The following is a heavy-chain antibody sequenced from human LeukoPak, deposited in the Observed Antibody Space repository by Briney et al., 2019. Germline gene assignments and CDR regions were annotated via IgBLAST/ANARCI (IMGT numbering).Heavy chain of an antibody. V-gene: IGHV3-21*01. J-gene: IGHJ3*02. CDR2: ISSSSSYI. Sequence: PGGSLRLSCAASGFTFSSYSMNWVRQAPGKGLEWVSSISSSSSYIYYADSVKGRFTISRDNAKDSLYLQMNSLRAEDTAVYYCARGRLTTYSSSLSLDIWGQGTMVTVSS. CDR1: GFTFSSYS. D-gene: IGHD6-13*01. CDR3: ARGRLTTYSSSLSLDI.